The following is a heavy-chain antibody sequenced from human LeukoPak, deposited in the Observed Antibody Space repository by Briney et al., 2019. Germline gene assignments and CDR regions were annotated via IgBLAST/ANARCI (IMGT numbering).Heavy chain of an antibody. J-gene: IGHJ3*02. CDR2: ISGSGGST. D-gene: IGHD2-2*01. V-gene: IGHV3-23*01. CDR3: AKGRPGHCSSTSCPGDAFDI. Sequence: PGGSLRLSCAASGFTFSSYAMSWVRQAPGKGLEWVSAISGSGGSTYYADSVKGRFTIARDNSKNTLYLQMNSLRAEDTAVYYCAKGRPGHCSSTSCPGDAFDIWGQGTMVTVSS. CDR1: GFTFSSYA.